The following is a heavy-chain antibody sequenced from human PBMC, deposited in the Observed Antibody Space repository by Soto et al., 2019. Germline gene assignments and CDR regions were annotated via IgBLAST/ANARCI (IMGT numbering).Heavy chain of an antibody. CDR2: MNPNSGNT. Sequence: QVQLVQSGAEVKKPGASVKVSFKASGYTFTSYDINWVRQATGQGLEWMGWMNPNSGNTGYAQKFQGRVTMTRNTSISTAYMELSSLRSEDTAMYYCARGLEWSWSLDPWGQGTLVTVSS. CDR1: GYTFTSYD. V-gene: IGHV1-8*01. CDR3: ARGLEWSWSLDP. D-gene: IGHD3-3*01. J-gene: IGHJ5*02.